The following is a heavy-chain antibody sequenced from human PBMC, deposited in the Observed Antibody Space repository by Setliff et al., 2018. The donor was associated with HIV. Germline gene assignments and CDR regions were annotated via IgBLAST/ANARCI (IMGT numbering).Heavy chain of an antibody. Sequence: SVKVSCKASGFTFTNSAVQWVRQARGQRLEWIGWIVVGSGNTNYAQKFQERVTITRDMSTSRAYMELGGLRTEDTAVYYCAADPQTGTTSYDAFDIWGQGTVVT. J-gene: IGHJ3*02. CDR1: GFTFTNSA. D-gene: IGHD1-1*01. CDR3: AADPQTGTTSYDAFDI. V-gene: IGHV1-58*01. CDR2: IVVGSGNT.